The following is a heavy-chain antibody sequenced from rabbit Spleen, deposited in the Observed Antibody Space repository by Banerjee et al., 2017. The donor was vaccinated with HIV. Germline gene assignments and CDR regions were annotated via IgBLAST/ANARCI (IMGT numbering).Heavy chain of an antibody. J-gene: IGHJ4*01. Sequence: LEESGGGLVQPGGTLTLTCKASGFDFSNYGVSWVRQAPGKGLEWIGYIEPIFGNTYYANWVNGRFTISSHNAQNTLYLQLSSLTAADTATYFCVRDQAGDADYGPYYLNLWGQGTLVTVS. CDR3: VRDQAGDADYGPYYLNL. CDR2: IEPIFGNT. CDR1: GFDFSNYG. V-gene: IGHV1S47*01. D-gene: IGHD2-1*01.